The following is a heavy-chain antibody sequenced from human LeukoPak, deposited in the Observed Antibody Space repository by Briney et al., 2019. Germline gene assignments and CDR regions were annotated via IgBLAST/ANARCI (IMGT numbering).Heavy chain of an antibody. CDR1: GGSISSYY. CDR2: IYTSGST. Sequence: SETLSLTCTVSGGSISSYYWSWIRQPAGKGLEWIGRIYTSGSTNYNPSLKSRVTMSVDTSENQFSPKLSSVTAADTAVYYCARTAAPPIFDYWGQGTLVTVSS. D-gene: IGHD6-6*01. J-gene: IGHJ4*02. V-gene: IGHV4-4*07. CDR3: ARTAAPPIFDY.